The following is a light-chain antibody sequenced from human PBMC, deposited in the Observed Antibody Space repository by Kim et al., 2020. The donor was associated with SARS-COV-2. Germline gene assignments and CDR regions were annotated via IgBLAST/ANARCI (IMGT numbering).Light chain of an antibody. Sequence: QSALTQPASVSGSPGQSITLSCTGTNTDIGDYDYVSWYQQHPGKAPKLMVYDVTKRPSGISNRFSGSKSGNTASLTIFGLQAEDEADYYCCSFTSTTTWVFGKGTQLTVL. V-gene: IGLV2-14*01. CDR2: DVT. J-gene: IGLJ3*02. CDR3: CSFTSTTTWV. CDR1: NTDIGDYDY.